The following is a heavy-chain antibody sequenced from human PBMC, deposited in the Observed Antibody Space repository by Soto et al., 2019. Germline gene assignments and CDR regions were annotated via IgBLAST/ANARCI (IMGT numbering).Heavy chain of an antibody. CDR2: ISAYNTNT. Sequence: ASVKVSCKASGYTFTRYGISWVRQAPGQGLEWMGWISAYNTNTKYAQNFQGRVTMTADTSTNTAYMELRRLRSDDTANYYCARDGVYDSSGYYAPFDYWGQGTLVTVSS. CDR1: GYTFTRYG. J-gene: IGHJ4*02. D-gene: IGHD3-22*01. V-gene: IGHV1-18*01. CDR3: ARDGVYDSSGYYAPFDY.